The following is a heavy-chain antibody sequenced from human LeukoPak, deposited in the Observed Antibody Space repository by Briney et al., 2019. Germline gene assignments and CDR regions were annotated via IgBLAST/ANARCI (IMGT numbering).Heavy chain of an antibody. CDR1: GGSFSGYY. J-gene: IGHJ4*02. CDR2: INHSGST. D-gene: IGHD3-22*01. Sequence: SETLSLTCAVYGGSFSGYYWSWIRQPPGKGLEWIGEINHSGSTNYNPSLKSRVTISVDTSKNQFSLKLSSVTAADTAVYYCARAPYYDSSGYYIHYFDYWGQGTLVTVSS. CDR3: ARAPYYDSSGYYIHYFDY. V-gene: IGHV4-34*01.